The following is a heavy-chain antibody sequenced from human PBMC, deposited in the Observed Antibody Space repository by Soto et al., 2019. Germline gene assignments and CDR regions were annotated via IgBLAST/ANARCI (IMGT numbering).Heavy chain of an antibody. Sequence: QVQLVESGGGVVQPGRSLRLSCAASGFTFSSYGMHWVRQAPGKGLEWVAVIWYDGSNKYYADSVKGRFTISRDNSKNTLYLQMNSLRAEDTAVYYCAREYIVTNPLDYWGQGTLVTVSS. CDR2: IWYDGSNK. CDR1: GFTFSSYG. J-gene: IGHJ4*02. V-gene: IGHV3-33*01. CDR3: AREYIVTNPLDY. D-gene: IGHD4-17*01.